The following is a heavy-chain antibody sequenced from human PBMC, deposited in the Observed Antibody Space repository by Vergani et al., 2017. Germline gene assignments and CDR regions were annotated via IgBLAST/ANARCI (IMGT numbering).Heavy chain of an antibody. D-gene: IGHD1-26*01. CDR3: ARQPEWVDY. CDR1: GGSISSYY. CDR2: IYYSGST. Sequence: QVQLQESGPGLVKPSETLSLTCTVSGGSISSYYWSWIRQPPGKGLEWIGYIYYSGSTNDNPSLKSRVTISVDTSKNQFSLKLSSVTAADTAVYYCARQPEWVDYWGQGTLVTVSS. V-gene: IGHV4-59*01. J-gene: IGHJ4*02.